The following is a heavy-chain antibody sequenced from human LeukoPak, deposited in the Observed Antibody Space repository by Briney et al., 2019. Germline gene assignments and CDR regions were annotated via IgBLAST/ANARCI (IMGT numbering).Heavy chain of an antibody. V-gene: IGHV3-23*01. CDR2: ISGSGGST. CDR3: AKSGGVGSYYFDY. D-gene: IGHD1-26*01. J-gene: IGHJ4*02. CDR1: GFTFSSYA. Sequence: GGSLRLSCAASGFTFSSYAMSWVRQAPGKGLEWVSAISGSGGSTYYADSVKGRLTISRDNSKNTLYLQMNSLRAEDTAVYYCAKSGGVGSYYFDYWGQGTLVTVSS.